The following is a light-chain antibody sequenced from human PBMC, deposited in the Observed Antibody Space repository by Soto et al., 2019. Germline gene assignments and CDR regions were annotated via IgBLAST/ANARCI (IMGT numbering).Light chain of an antibody. CDR1: SSDVGGYNY. CDR2: DVS. CDR3: TSYAGSNNSVI. V-gene: IGLV2-8*01. Sequence: QSALTHPTSASGSPGQSVTISCTGTSSDVGGYNYVSWYQQHPGKPPQLMLYDVSKRPSGVPDRFSGSKSGNTASLTVSGLQAENEADYYCTSYAGSNNSVICGGGTKATVL. J-gene: IGLJ2*01.